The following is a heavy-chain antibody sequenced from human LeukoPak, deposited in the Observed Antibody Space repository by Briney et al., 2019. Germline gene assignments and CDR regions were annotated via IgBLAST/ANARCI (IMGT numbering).Heavy chain of an antibody. CDR2: IYSGGST. V-gene: IGHV3-66*01. J-gene: IGHJ4*02. D-gene: IGHD6-13*01. CDR3: STALVLGPLSY. CDR1: GFTVSSNY. Sequence: TGGSLRLSCAASGFTVSSNYMSWVRQAPGKGLEWVSVIYSGGSTYYADSVKGRFTISRDNSKNTLYLQMNSLRAEDTAVYYCSTALVLGPLSYWGQGTLVTVSS.